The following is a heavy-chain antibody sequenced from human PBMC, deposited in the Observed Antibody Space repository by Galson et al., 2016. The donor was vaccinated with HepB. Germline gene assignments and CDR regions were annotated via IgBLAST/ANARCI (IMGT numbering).Heavy chain of an antibody. D-gene: IGHD3-3*01. V-gene: IGHV2-5*02. CDR1: GFSLSTSAVG. J-gene: IGHJ4*02. Sequence: PALVNPSPTLTLTCIFSGFSLSTSAVGVGWIRQPPGWALEWLALIYWDDDKLYSPSLKSRLYSTKDTYQNPVVLTMTNMDPVDTAPYYCAHMGPIYYEYLSGYIRPYYFDNWGQGTLVTVSS. CDR3: AHMGPIYYEYLSGYIRPYYFDN. CDR2: IYWDDDK.